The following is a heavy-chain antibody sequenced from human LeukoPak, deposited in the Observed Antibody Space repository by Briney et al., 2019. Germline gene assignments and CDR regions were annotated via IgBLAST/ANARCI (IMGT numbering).Heavy chain of an antibody. D-gene: IGHD3-10*01. CDR3: AREIMYGSAYDY. Sequence: GGSLRLSCAASGFTFSSYSMNWVRQAPGKGLEWVANIKQDGSEKYYVDSVKGRFTISRDNAKNSLYLQMNSLRAEDTAVYYCAREIMYGSAYDYWGQGTLVTVSS. J-gene: IGHJ4*02. CDR2: IKQDGSEK. CDR1: GFTFSSYS. V-gene: IGHV3-7*01.